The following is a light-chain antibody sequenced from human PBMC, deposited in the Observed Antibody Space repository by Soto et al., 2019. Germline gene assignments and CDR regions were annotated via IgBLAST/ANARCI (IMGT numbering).Light chain of an antibody. CDR3: QQFDSSRMYS. CDR1: QSVTSTC. J-gene: IGKJ2*03. Sequence: EIVLTQSPGTLSLSPGERATLSCRASQSVTSTCLAWYQQKPGQSPRLIIYGGSTRASGFPDRFSGGGSGTDFTLTISRLEPEDSAVYYCHCQQFDSSRMYSFGQGTKLEI. CDR2: GGS. V-gene: IGKV3-20*01.